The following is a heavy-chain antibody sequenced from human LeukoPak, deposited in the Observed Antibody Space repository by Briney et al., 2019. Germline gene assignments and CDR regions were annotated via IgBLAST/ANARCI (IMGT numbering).Heavy chain of an antibody. CDR1: GFTFRNFA. J-gene: IGHJ5*02. D-gene: IGHD1-26*01. CDR2: LSHGGTRT. Sequence: GGSLRLSCAASGFTFRNFAMSWVRQAPGKGLEWVTGLSHGGTRTFYAASVKGRFTISRDDSNSTLFLQMDNLRVEDTATYYCAKDIELFMSWGQGTLVIVSS. CDR3: AKDIELFMS. V-gene: IGHV3-23*01.